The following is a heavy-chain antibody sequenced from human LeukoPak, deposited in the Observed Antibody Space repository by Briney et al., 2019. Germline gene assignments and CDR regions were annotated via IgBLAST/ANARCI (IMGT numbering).Heavy chain of an antibody. Sequence: GGSLRLSCAASGFTFSSYSMNWVRQAPGKGLEWVSSISSSSSYIYYADSVKGRFTISRDNAKNSLYPQMNSLRAEDTAVYYCARYGPFSGYGYFDYWGQGTLVTVSS. CDR1: GFTFSSYS. CDR3: ARYGPFSGYGYFDY. D-gene: IGHD3-22*01. J-gene: IGHJ4*02. CDR2: ISSSSSYI. V-gene: IGHV3-21*01.